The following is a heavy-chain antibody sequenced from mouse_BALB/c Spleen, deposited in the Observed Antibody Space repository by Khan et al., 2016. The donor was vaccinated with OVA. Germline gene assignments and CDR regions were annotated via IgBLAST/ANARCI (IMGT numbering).Heavy chain of an antibody. CDR2: ISDGGVYT. D-gene: IGHD2-13*01. J-gene: IGHJ3*01. Sequence: EVELVESGGGLVKPGGSLKLSCAASGFTFSDYYMYWVRQTPEKRLEWVATISDGGVYTYYLDSVKGRFTISRVDAKNNLYLQVSSLKSEDTAMYYCARGYYGDPFSYWGQGTLVTVSA. CDR1: GFTFSDYY. V-gene: IGHV5-4*02. CDR3: ARGYYGDPFSY.